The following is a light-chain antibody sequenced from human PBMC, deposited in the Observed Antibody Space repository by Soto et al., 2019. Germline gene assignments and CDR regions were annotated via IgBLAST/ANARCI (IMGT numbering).Light chain of an antibody. Sequence: QSVLTQPPSASGSPGQSVTISCTGTSSDVGGYNYVSWYQQHPGKAPKLMIYEVSKRPSGVPDRFSGSKSGNTASLTVSGLQAEDEADYYCSSAAGNDVGVFGGGTKLTVL. V-gene: IGLV2-8*01. J-gene: IGLJ2*01. CDR2: EVS. CDR1: SSDVGGYNY. CDR3: SSAAGNDVGV.